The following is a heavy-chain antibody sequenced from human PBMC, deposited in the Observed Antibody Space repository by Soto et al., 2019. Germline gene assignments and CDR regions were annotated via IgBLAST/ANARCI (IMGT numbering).Heavy chain of an antibody. J-gene: IGHJ3*02. D-gene: IGHD3-3*01. V-gene: IGHV4-61*08. CDR2: TLYSGRP. Sequence: SETLSLTCRVSDGSVGSGAYYWSWIRQPPGKGLEWIGYTLYSGRPIYNPSLQSLQSRVTISVDTSRNQFSLRLTSVTAADTALYYCARHDFYHRTFDIWGQGTLVTVSS. CDR1: DGSVGSGAYY. CDR3: ARHDFYHRTFDI.